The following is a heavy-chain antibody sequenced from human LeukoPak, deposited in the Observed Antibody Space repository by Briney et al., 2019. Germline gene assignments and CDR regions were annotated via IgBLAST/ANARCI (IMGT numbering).Heavy chain of an antibody. V-gene: IGHV3-30-3*01. Sequence: GGSLRLSCAASGFTFSSYAMHWVRQAPGKGLEWVAVISYDGSNKYYADSVKGRFTISRDNSKNTLYLQMNSLRAEDTAVYYCARGGSGSHYYYFDYWGQGTLVTVSS. CDR3: ARGGSGSHYYYFDY. CDR2: ISYDGSNK. J-gene: IGHJ4*02. CDR1: GFTFSSYA. D-gene: IGHD1-26*01.